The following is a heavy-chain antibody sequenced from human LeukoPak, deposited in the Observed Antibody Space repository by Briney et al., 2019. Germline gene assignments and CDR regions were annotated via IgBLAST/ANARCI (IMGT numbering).Heavy chain of an antibody. V-gene: IGHV3-23*01. Sequence: GGSLRLSRAASGFTFSSYAMSWVRQPPGKGLEWVSAISGSGGSTYYADSVKGRFTISRDNSKNTLYLQMNSLRAEDTAVYYCAKSVVVAAYYYFDYWGQGTLVTVSS. J-gene: IGHJ4*02. CDR3: AKSVVVAAYYYFDY. CDR1: GFTFSSYA. D-gene: IGHD2-15*01. CDR2: ISGSGGST.